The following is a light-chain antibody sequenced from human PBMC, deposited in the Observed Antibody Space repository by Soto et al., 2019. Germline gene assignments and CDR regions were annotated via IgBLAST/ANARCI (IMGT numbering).Light chain of an antibody. CDR3: QSYDSSLTGVV. V-gene: IGLV1-40*01. Sequence: QSVLTQPPSVSGAPGQRVTISCTGSSSNIGAGYDVHWYQQLPGTAPKLLINGNRNRPSGVPDRFSGSKSGTSASLAITGLQAEDEADYYCQSYDSSLTGVVFGEGTKVTVL. CDR1: SSNIGAGYD. J-gene: IGLJ2*01. CDR2: GNR.